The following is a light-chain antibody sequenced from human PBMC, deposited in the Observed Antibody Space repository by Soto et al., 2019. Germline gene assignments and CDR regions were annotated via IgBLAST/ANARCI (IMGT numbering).Light chain of an antibody. J-gene: IGKJ2*03. CDR2: KAS. CDR1: QNINNW. CDR3: QQYNHYYS. Sequence: DIPLTQSPSTLSASVGDRVTITCRASQNINNWLAWYQQKPGKAPKVLIYKASSLESGVPSRFSGSGSGTEFTITISSLQADDFANYYCQQYNHYYSFGQGTKLEIK. V-gene: IGKV1-5*03.